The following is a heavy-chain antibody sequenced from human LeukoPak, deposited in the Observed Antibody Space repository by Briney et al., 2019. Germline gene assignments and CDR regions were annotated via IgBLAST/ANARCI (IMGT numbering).Heavy chain of an antibody. CDR2: ISYDGSNK. J-gene: IGHJ4*02. Sequence: GGSLRLSCAASGFTFSSYGMHWVRQAPGKGLEWVAVISYDGSNKFYPDSVKGRFTISGDNSNLYLQMNSLRAEDTAVYYCAKDGKKWQEPLESWGQGTLVIVSS. CDR3: AKDGKKWQEPLES. V-gene: IGHV3-30*18. CDR1: GFTFSSYG. D-gene: IGHD1-14*01.